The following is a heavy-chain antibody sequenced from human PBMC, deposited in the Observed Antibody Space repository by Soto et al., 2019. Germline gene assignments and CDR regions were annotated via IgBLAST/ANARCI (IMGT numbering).Heavy chain of an antibody. J-gene: IGHJ6*02. V-gene: IGHV3-33*01. Sequence: QVQLVESGGGVVQPGRSLRLSCAASGFTFSSYGMHWVRQAPGKGLEWVAVIWYDGSNKFYADSVKGRFTISRDSSKNTRYLQMNSLRAEDTAVYYCARDIAVAGTVYYYFGMDVWGQGTTVTVSS. CDR3: ARDIAVAGTVYYYFGMDV. CDR2: IWYDGSNK. CDR1: GFTFSSYG. D-gene: IGHD6-19*01.